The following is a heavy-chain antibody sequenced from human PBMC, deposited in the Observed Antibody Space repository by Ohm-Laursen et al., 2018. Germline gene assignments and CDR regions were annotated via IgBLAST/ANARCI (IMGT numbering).Heavy chain of an antibody. CDR3: AREHESNFDF. V-gene: IGHV4-59*01. Sequence: GTLSLTCTVSSGSISNYYWSWIRQPPGKGLEWIGYIYSSGTANYNPSLKSRITISLDTSRNQFSLKLTSVTAADTAVYYCAREHESNFDFWGQGTLVTVSS. CDR1: SGSISNYY. J-gene: IGHJ4*02. CDR2: IYSSGTA. D-gene: IGHD6-6*01.